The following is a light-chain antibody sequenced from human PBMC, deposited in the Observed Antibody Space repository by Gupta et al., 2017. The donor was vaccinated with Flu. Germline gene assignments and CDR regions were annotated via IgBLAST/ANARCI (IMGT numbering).Light chain of an antibody. Sequence: DIQMTQSPSTLSASVGDRVTITCRASQSISSWLAWYQQKPGKAPKLLIYKASSLESGVPSRFSGSGFGTEFTLTISSLQPDDFATYYCQQYNSYSVWTFGQGTKVEIK. J-gene: IGKJ1*01. CDR3: QQYNSYSVWT. V-gene: IGKV1-5*03. CDR2: KAS. CDR1: QSISSW.